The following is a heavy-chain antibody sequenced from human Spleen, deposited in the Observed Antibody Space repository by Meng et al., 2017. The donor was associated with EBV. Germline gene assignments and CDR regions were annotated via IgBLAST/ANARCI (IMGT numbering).Heavy chain of an antibody. V-gene: IGHV4-34*01. J-gene: IGHJ4*02. CDR1: GGSFSAYY. Sequence: QVQPRQWGDGLWTLSRTLSLTCGVYGGSFSAYYWGWIRQPPGKGLEWIGDFKVGGSTNYNPSLRGRVSISVDTSKNLFSLEVNSVTAADTAVYYCARGLGAPNFYYDSSALNHWGQGTLVTVSS. CDR3: ARGLGAPNFYYDSSALNH. D-gene: IGHD3-22*01. CDR2: FKVGGST.